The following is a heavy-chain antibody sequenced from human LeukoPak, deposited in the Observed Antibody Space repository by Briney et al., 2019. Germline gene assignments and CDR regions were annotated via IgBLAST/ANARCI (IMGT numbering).Heavy chain of an antibody. D-gene: IGHD3-10*01. CDR1: GYTFTGYY. CDR2: INPNSGGT. Sequence: ASVKVSCKASGYTFTGYYMHWVRPAPGQGLEWVGWINPNSGGTNYAQKFQGRVTMTRDTSISTAYMELSRLRSDDTAVYYCAKDPWFGELLSGYYYGMDVWGQGTTVTVSS. CDR3: AKDPWFGELLSGYYYGMDV. J-gene: IGHJ6*02. V-gene: IGHV1-2*02.